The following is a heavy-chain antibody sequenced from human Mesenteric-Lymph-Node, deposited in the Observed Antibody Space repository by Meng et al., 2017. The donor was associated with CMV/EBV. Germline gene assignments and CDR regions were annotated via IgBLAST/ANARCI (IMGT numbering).Heavy chain of an antibody. V-gene: IGHV3-23*03. CDR3: TARYCSSTSCDGSFEY. CDR1: GFIFSNYA. CDR2: IYSGSGSST. Sequence: GESLKISCAASGFIFSNYAMSWVRQAPGKGLEWVSVIYSGSGSSTYYADSVKGRFTSSRDNSKNTLFLQMGSLRAEDMAVYYCTARYCSSTSCDGSFEYWGQGSLVTVSS. J-gene: IGHJ4*02. D-gene: IGHD2-2*01.